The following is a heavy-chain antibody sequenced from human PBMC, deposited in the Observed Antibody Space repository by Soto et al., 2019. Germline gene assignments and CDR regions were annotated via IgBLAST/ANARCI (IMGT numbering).Heavy chain of an antibody. Sequence: QITLKESGPTLVKPTQTLTLSCTFSGFSLSSNGVGVAWIRQPPGKALEWLAVIYWDDDNRYRPSLKSRLTITKDTSKTQVVFTITNMDPVDTGTYYCAHFRNYYDSSGFDGVFDIWGQGTTVTVSS. CDR2: IYWDDDN. CDR3: AHFRNYYDSSGFDGVFDI. D-gene: IGHD3-22*01. V-gene: IGHV2-5*02. J-gene: IGHJ3*02. CDR1: GFSLSSNGVG.